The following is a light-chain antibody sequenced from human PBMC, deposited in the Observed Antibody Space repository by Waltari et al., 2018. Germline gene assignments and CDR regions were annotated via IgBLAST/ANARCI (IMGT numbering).Light chain of an antibody. Sequence: DIQMTQSPSSLSASIGDRVTITCRASQTISSYLNWYQQKPGKAPKLLIYAASSLQSGVPLRFRGSGSGTDFTLSISSMQPEDSATYYCQQSYSVLFTFGQGTRLEIK. CDR1: QTISSY. J-gene: IGKJ5*01. CDR3: QQSYSVLFT. V-gene: IGKV1-39*01. CDR2: AAS.